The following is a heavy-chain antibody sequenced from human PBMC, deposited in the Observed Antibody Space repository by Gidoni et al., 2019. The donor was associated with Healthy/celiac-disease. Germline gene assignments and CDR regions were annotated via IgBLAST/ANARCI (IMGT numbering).Heavy chain of an antibody. Sequence: VQLVQSGAEVKKPGSSVQVSCKASGGTFSSYAIRWVRQAPGQGLEWMGGINPIFGTANYAQKCQGRVTITADKSTSTAYMELSSLRSEDTAAYYCASTSIAARRSYYGMDVWGQGTTVTVSS. CDR1: GGTFSSYA. CDR2: INPIFGTA. V-gene: IGHV1-69*06. D-gene: IGHD6-6*01. CDR3: ASTSIAARRSYYGMDV. J-gene: IGHJ6*02.